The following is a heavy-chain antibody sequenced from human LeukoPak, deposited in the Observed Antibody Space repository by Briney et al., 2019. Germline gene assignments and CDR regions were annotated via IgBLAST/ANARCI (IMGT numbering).Heavy chain of an antibody. Sequence: GASVKVSCKASGYTFTSYYMHWVRQAPGQGLEWMGIINPSGGSTSYAQKFQGRVTMTRVTSTSTVYMELSSLRSEDTAVYYCARESGQIVGATLPDYWGQGTLVTVSS. CDR3: ARESGQIVGATLPDY. D-gene: IGHD1-26*01. CDR2: INPSGGST. J-gene: IGHJ4*02. CDR1: GYTFTSYY. V-gene: IGHV1-46*01.